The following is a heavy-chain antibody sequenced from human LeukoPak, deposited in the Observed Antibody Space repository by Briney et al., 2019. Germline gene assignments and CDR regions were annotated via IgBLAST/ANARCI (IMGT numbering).Heavy chain of an antibody. CDR1: GFTFSSYG. J-gene: IGHJ4*02. CDR2: IWYDGSNK. Sequence: GGSLRLSCAASGFTFSSYGMHWVRQAPGKGLEWVAVIWYDGSNKYYADSVKGRSTISRDNSKNTLYLQMNSLRAEDTAVYYCAKATTVTTPLVDYWGQGTLVTVSS. V-gene: IGHV3-33*06. D-gene: IGHD4-11*01. CDR3: AKATTVTTPLVDY.